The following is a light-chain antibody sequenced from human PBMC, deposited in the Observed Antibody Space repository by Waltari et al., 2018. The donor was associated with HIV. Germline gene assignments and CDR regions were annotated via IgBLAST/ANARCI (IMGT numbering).Light chain of an antibody. Sequence: QSALTQPRTVAGSTGQSVPISCTRTSSDVGGNTYDSWYKQHPGKAPKLIIWDVTNRPSGVPDRFSGSRSGNMASLTISGLQADDEADYYCCSYAGTFTWVFGGGTRLTVL. CDR1: SSDVGGNTY. V-gene: IGLV2-11*01. J-gene: IGLJ3*02. CDR3: CSYAGTFTWV. CDR2: DVT.